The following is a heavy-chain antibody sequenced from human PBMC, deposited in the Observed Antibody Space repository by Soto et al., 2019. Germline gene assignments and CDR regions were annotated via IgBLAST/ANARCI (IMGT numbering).Heavy chain of an antibody. D-gene: IGHD3-3*01. CDR3: ARYGYYTSARFFDY. J-gene: IGHJ4*02. CDR1: GHSISSGFYY. Sequence: SETLSLTCAVSGHSISSGFYYWGWVRQPPGKRLEWIGSIYHTGSTYYNPSLKSRVTISVDTSKNRLSLKLNSVTAADTAMYFCARYGYYTSARFFDYWGQGILVTVSS. V-gene: IGHV4-38-2*01. CDR2: IYHTGST.